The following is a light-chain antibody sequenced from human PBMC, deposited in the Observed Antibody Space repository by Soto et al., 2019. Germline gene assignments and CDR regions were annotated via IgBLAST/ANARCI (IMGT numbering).Light chain of an antibody. J-gene: IGKJ1*01. CDR2: DAS. CDR3: QKYNSAPRT. Sequence: DIQMTQSPSSLSASVGDRVTITCRASQDIRNFLAWYQKKPGKAPRLLIYDASALQSGVPSRFSALGSGTDFTPTISSMQPDDVAGYYCQKYNSAPRTFGQGTKVEIK. V-gene: IGKV1-27*01. CDR1: QDIRNF.